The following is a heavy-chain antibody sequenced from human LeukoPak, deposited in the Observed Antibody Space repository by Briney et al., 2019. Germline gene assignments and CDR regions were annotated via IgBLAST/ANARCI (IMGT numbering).Heavy chain of an antibody. Sequence: SETLSLTCAVYGGSFSGYYWSWIRQPPGKGLEWIGEINHSGSTNYNPSLKSQVTISVDTSKNQFSLKLSSVTAADTAVYYCARRQLRYYYYYMDVWGKGTTVTISS. CDR1: GGSFSGYY. CDR3: ARRQLRYYYYYMDV. CDR2: INHSGST. D-gene: IGHD2-2*01. J-gene: IGHJ6*03. V-gene: IGHV4-34*01.